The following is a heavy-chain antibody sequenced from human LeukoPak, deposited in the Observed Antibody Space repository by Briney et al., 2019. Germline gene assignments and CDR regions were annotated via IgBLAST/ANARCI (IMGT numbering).Heavy chain of an antibody. CDR2: IYYSGST. D-gene: IGHD3-10*01. Sequence: PSETLSLTCTVSGGSISSSSYYWGWIRQPPGKGLEWIGSIYYSGSTYYNPSLKSRVTISVDTSKSQFSLKLSSVTAADTAVYYCARLIGSGSPKYYFDYWGQGTLVTVSS. J-gene: IGHJ4*02. V-gene: IGHV4-39*01. CDR1: GGSISSSSYY. CDR3: ARLIGSGSPKYYFDY.